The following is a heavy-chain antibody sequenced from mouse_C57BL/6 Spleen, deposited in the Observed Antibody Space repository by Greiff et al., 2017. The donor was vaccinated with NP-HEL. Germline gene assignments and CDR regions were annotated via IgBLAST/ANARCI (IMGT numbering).Heavy chain of an antibody. Sequence: EVQLVESGGGLVKPGGSLKLSCAASGFTFSDYGMHWVRQAPEKGLEWVAYISSGSSTIYYADTVKGRFTISRDNAKNTLFLQMTRLRSEDTAMYYCARCITTVVADWYFDVWGTGTTVTVSS. V-gene: IGHV5-17*01. CDR3: ARCITTVVADWYFDV. CDR2: ISSGSSTI. J-gene: IGHJ1*03. CDR1: GFTFSDYG. D-gene: IGHD1-1*01.